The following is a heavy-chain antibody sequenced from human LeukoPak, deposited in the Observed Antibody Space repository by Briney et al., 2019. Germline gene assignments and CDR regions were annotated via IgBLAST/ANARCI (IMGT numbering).Heavy chain of an antibody. CDR2: IYYSGST. Sequence: PSETLSLTCTVSGGSISSSSYYWGWIRQPPGKGLEWVGRIYYSGSTYYNPSLQSRVTISVDTSDNQFSLKLSSVTAADTAVYYCARGPRWLQDYFNYWGQGTLVNVSS. V-gene: IGHV4-39*07. CDR3: ARGPRWLQDYFNY. CDR1: GGSISSSSYY. D-gene: IGHD5-24*01. J-gene: IGHJ4*02.